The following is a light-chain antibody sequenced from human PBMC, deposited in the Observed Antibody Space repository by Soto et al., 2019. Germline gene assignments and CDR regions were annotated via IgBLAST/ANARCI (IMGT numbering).Light chain of an antibody. V-gene: IGLV2-23*01. J-gene: IGLJ2*01. CDR2: EGS. CDR1: SSAVGSYNL. Sequence: QSDLTQPASVSGSPGQSITISCTGTSSAVGSYNLVSWYQQHPGKAPKLMIYEGSKRPSGVSNRFSGSKSGNTASLTISWLQADDEADYYCCSYAGSSTSGVVFGGGTKLTV. CDR3: CSYAGSSTSGVV.